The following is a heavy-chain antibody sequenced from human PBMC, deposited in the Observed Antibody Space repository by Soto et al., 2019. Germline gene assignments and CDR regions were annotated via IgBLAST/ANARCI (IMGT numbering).Heavy chain of an antibody. CDR2: IYYSGTT. D-gene: IGHD2-2*01. J-gene: IGHJ2*01. CDR3: AGGHCWSSSCSDLDP. CDR1: GGSINSGGSY. Sequence: QVQLQESGPGLVKPSQTLSLTCTVSGGSINSGGSYWRWSRQGPGKGLEWIGYIYYSGTTYYNPSLKSRVSISLDTSKNQFSLKLSSVTAADTASYCCAGGHCWSSSCSDLDPWGRGTLVTVSS. V-gene: IGHV4-31*03.